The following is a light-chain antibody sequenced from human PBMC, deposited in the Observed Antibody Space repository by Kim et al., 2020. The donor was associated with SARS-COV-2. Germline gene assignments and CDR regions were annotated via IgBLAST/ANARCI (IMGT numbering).Light chain of an antibody. J-gene: IGKJ4*01. V-gene: IGKV3-15*01. CDR2: GAS. CDR1: QSVSSN. Sequence: EIVMTQSPATLSVSPGERATLSCRASQSVSSNLAWYQQKPGQAPRLIIYGASTRATGIPDRFSGSGSGTEFTLTISNLQSEDFAVYYCQQYNKWPPLTFGGGTNVDIK. CDR3: QQYNKWPPLT.